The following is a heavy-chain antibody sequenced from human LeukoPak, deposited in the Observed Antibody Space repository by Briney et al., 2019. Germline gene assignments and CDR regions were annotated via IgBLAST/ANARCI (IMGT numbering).Heavy chain of an antibody. CDR1: GFTFSSYS. CDR3: ARGRYSSTWANFDY. CDR2: ISSSSSYI. V-gene: IGHV3-21*04. D-gene: IGHD6-13*01. Sequence: KPGGSLRLSCAASGFTFSSYSMNWVRQAPGKGLEWVSSISSSSSYIYYADSVKGRFTISRDNAKNSLYLQMNSLRAEDTALYLCARGRYSSTWANFDYWGQGTLVTVSS. J-gene: IGHJ4*02.